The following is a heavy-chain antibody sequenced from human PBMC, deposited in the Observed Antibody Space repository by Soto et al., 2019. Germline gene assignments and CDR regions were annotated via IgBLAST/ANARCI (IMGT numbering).Heavy chain of an antibody. Sequence: ASVKVSCKASGYTFTSYDINWVRQATGQGLEWMGWMNPNSGNTGYAQKFQGRVTMTRNTSVSTAYMELSSLRSEDTAVYYCARGDNWNYYYYYGMDVWGQGTTVTVSS. V-gene: IGHV1-8*01. CDR2: MNPNSGNT. CDR3: ARGDNWNYYYYYGMDV. J-gene: IGHJ6*02. D-gene: IGHD1-20*01. CDR1: GYTFTSYD.